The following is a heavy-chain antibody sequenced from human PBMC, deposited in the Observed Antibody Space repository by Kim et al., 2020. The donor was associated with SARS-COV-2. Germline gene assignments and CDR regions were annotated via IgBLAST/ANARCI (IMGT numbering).Heavy chain of an antibody. J-gene: IGHJ4*02. CDR2: IWNNGIHE. Sequence: GGSLRLSCIGSGFRFDSYGMQWVRHATGKGMEWLAVIWNNGIHENYADSEKGRYNISRDNSQNTVFLQMNSLSAEDTAVYYCARWSGDYKNYFDKWGQGTLVTVDS. CDR1: GFRFDSYG. D-gene: IGHD2-21*02. V-gene: IGHV3-33*08. CDR3: ARWSGDYKNYFDK.